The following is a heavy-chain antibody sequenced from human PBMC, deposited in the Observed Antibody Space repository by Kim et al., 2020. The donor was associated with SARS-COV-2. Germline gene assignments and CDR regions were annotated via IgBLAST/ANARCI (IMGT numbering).Heavy chain of an antibody. J-gene: IGHJ3*02. CDR3: AREDRSGDAFDI. V-gene: IGHV1-2*02. Sequence: NYAQKFQGRVTMTRDTSISTAYMELSRLRSDDTAVYYCAREDRSGDAFDIWGQGTMVTVSS. D-gene: IGHD3-22*01.